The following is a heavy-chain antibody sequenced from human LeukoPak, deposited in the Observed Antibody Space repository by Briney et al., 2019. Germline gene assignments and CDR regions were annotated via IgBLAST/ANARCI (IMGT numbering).Heavy chain of an antibody. CDR2: IRYDGSNK. D-gene: IGHD6-19*01. Sequence: GGSLRLSCAASGFTFSSYGMHWVRQAPGKGLEWVAFIRYDGSNKYYADSAKGRFTISRDNSKNTLYLQMNSLRAEDTAVYYCAKDGEAVAGPHDAFDIWGQGTMVTVSS. CDR1: GFTFSSYG. J-gene: IGHJ3*02. V-gene: IGHV3-30*02. CDR3: AKDGEAVAGPHDAFDI.